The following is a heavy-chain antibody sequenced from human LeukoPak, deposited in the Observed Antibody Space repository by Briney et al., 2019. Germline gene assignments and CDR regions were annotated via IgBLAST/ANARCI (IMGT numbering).Heavy chain of an antibody. J-gene: IGHJ4*02. D-gene: IGHD2-2*01. CDR1: GYTFTGYY. Sequence: ASVKVSCKASGYTFTGYYMHWVRQAPGQGLEWMGWINPNSGGTNYAQKFQGRVTMTRDTSISTAYMELSRLRSDDTAVYYCAISIRCSSTSCYDYWGQGTLVTVSS. CDR2: INPNSGGT. CDR3: AISIRCSSTSCYDY. V-gene: IGHV1-2*02.